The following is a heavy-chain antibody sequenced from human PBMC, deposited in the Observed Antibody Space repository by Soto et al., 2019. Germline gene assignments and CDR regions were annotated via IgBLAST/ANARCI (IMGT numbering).Heavy chain of an antibody. CDR2: ISTSGYTI. V-gene: IGHV3-11*01. CDR3: ARTISWGGFDI. Sequence: TGGSLRLSCAVSGFTFSDHYMTWIRQAPGKGLEWVSDISTSGYTINYADAVQGRFTISRDNAKNPMYLQMDSLRPEDTAVYYCARTISWGGFDIWGQGTTVTVSS. CDR1: GFTFSDHY. J-gene: IGHJ3*02. D-gene: IGHD7-27*01.